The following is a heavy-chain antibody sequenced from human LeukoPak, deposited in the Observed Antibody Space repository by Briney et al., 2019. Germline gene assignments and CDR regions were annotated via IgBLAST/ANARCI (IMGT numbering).Heavy chain of an antibody. J-gene: IGHJ4*02. CDR3: ARDQLRGDYYDSSVYYYGSGFDY. D-gene: IGHD3-22*01. CDR1: GYTFTGYY. CDR2: INPNSDGT. V-gene: IGHV1-2*02. Sequence: ASVKVSCKASGYTFTGYYMHWVRQAPGQGLEWMGWINPNSDGTNYAQKFQGRVTMTRDTSISTAHMELSRLRSDDTAVYYCARDQLRGDYYDSSVYYYGSGFDYWGQGTLVTVSS.